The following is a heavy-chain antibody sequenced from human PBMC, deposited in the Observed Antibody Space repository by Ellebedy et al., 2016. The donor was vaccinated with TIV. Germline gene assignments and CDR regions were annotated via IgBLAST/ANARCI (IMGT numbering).Heavy chain of an antibody. CDR2: ISGSGGST. CDR3: AKDPFGSWGSGSYLDY. V-gene: IGHV3-23*01. Sequence: GESLKISXGASGFTFSSYWMTWVRQAPGKGLEWVSAISGSGGSTYYADSVKGRFTISRDNSKNTLYLQMNSLRAEDTAVYYCAKDPFGSWGSGSYLDYWGQGTLVTVSS. D-gene: IGHD3-10*01. J-gene: IGHJ4*02. CDR1: GFTFSSYW.